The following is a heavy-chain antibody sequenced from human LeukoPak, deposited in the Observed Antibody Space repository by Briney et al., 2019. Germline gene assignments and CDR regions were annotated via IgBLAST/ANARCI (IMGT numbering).Heavy chain of an antibody. CDR2: IYYSGST. Sequence: PSETLSRTSTVSAGSISSHYWSWIRQPPGKGLEWIGYIYYSGSTNYNPSLKSRVTISVDTSKSQFSLKLSSVTAADTAVYYCARAPGGPNKWKWFDPWGQGTLVTVSS. CDR3: ARAPGGPNKWKWFDP. J-gene: IGHJ5*02. D-gene: IGHD1-20*01. V-gene: IGHV4-59*11. CDR1: AGSISSHY.